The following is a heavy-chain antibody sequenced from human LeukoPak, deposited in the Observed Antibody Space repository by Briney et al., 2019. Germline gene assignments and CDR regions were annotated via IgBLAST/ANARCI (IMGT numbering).Heavy chain of an antibody. CDR1: GFTFSDYY. CDR3: ARDSRPYTAMVYYGMDV. V-gene: IGHV3-11*04. J-gene: IGHJ6*02. D-gene: IGHD5-18*01. Sequence: PGGSLRLSCAASGFTFSDYYMSWIRQAPGKGLEWVSYISSSGSTIYYADSVKGRFTISRDNAKNSLYLQMNSLRAEDTAVYYCARDSRPYTAMVYYGMDVWGQGTTVTVSS. CDR2: ISSSGSTI.